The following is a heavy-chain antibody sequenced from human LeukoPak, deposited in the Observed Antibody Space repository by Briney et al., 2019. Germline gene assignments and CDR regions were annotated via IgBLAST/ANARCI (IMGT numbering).Heavy chain of an antibody. J-gene: IGHJ5*02. CDR1: GGSISTYY. CDR3: ARDPSGSFFNWFDP. Sequence: PSETPSLTCTVSGGSISTYYWSWIRQPPGKGLEWIGYVYYSGGTNYNPSLKSRVTMSVDTSKNQFSLKLRSVTAADTAVYYCARDPSGSFFNWFDPWGQGTLATVSS. D-gene: IGHD1-26*01. CDR2: VYYSGGT. V-gene: IGHV4-59*01.